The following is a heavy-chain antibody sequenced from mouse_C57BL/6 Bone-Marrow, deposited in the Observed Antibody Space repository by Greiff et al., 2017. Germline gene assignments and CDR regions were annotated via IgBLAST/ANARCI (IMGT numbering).Heavy chain of an antibody. CDR2: IHPNSGSS. CDR3: AREDEDYDVSWFAY. Sequence: QVQLQQPGAELVKPGASVKLSCKASGYTFTSYWMHWVKQRPGQGLEWIGMIHPNSGSSNYNEKFKSKATLTVDTSSSTAYMQLSSLTSEDSAVYYCAREDEDYDVSWFAYWGQGTLVTVSA. CDR1: GYTFTSYW. J-gene: IGHJ3*01. V-gene: IGHV1-64*01. D-gene: IGHD2-4*01.